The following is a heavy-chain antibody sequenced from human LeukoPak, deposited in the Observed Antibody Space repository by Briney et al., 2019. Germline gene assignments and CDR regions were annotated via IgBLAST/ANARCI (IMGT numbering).Heavy chain of an antibody. Sequence: ASVKVSCKASGYTFTSYGISWVRQAPGQGLEWMGWISAYNGDTNYAQKLQGRVTMTTDTSTSTAHMELRSLRSDDTAVYYCARDFYGSGSSVGYWGQGTLVTVSS. CDR2: ISAYNGDT. D-gene: IGHD3-10*01. CDR3: ARDFYGSGSSVGY. J-gene: IGHJ4*02. CDR1: GYTFTSYG. V-gene: IGHV1-18*04.